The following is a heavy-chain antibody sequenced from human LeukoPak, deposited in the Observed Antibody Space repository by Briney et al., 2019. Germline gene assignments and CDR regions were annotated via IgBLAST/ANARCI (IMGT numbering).Heavy chain of an antibody. V-gene: IGHV4-59*01. CDR1: GGSISSYY. J-gene: IGHJ4*02. D-gene: IGHD6-19*01. CDR2: IYYSGST. CDR3: AREGDSSGWYFDY. Sequence: SETLSLTCTVSGGSISSYYWSWIRQPPGKGLEWIGYIYYSGSTNYNPSLKSRVTMSVDTSKNQFSLRLSSVTAADTAVYYCAREGDSSGWYFDYWGQRTLVTVSS.